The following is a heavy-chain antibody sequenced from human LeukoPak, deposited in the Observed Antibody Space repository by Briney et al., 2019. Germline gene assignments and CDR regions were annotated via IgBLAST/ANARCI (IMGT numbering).Heavy chain of an antibody. J-gene: IGHJ4*02. Sequence: TGGSLRLSCAASGFTFSNYDMSWVRQAPGKGLEWVANINQDGNEKYYVDSLKGRFTISRDNAKNSLYLQMNSLRAEDTAVYYCARGGRPVDYWGQGTLVTVSS. CDR3: ARGGRPVDY. V-gene: IGHV3-7*01. CDR2: INQDGNEK. CDR1: GFTFSNYD.